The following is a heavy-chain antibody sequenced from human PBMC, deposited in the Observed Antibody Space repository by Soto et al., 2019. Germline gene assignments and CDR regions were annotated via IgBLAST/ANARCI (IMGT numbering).Heavy chain of an antibody. V-gene: IGHV1-69*01. D-gene: IGHD1-26*01. CDR1: GGTFSSYA. J-gene: IGHJ6*02. CDR3: ARGGGRSIVGATRRYYGMDV. Sequence: QVQLVQSGAEVKKPGSSVKVSCKASGGTFSSYAISWARQAPGQGLEWMGGIIPIFGTANYAQKFQGRVTITADESTSTAYMELSSLRSEDTAVYYCARGGGRSIVGATRRYYGMDVWGQGTTVTVSS. CDR2: IIPIFGTA.